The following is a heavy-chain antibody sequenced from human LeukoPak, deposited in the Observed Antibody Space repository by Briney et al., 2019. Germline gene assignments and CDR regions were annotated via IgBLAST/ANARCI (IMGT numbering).Heavy chain of an antibody. Sequence: PSETLSLTCTVSGGSISSYYWSWIRQPAGKGLEWIGRIYTSGSTNYNPSLKSRVTISVDTSKNQFSLKLSSVTAADTAVYYCARGPEGYSKAYYMDVWGEGTTVTVSS. J-gene: IGHJ6*03. D-gene: IGHD4-11*01. CDR1: GGSISSYY. V-gene: IGHV4-4*07. CDR2: IYTSGST. CDR3: ARGPEGYSKAYYMDV.